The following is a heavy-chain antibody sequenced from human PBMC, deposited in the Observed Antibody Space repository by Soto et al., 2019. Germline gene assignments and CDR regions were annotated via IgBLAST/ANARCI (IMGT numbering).Heavy chain of an antibody. J-gene: IGHJ4*02. Sequence: SETLSLTCTVSGGSVSSSSYYWSWIRRPPGKGLEWIGNIYYSGYTNYNPSLKSRVTISTDTSRNQFSLKLSSVTAADTAVYYCARDGGSYLPFDYWGQGTLVTVSS. D-gene: IGHD1-26*01. V-gene: IGHV4-61*01. CDR1: GGSVSSSSYY. CDR2: IYYSGYT. CDR3: ARDGGSYLPFDY.